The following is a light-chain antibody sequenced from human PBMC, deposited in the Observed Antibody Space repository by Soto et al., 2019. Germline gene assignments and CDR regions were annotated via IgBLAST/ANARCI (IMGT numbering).Light chain of an antibody. V-gene: IGKV2-28*01. CDR2: LAS. CDR1: QSLLHSNGYNY. CDR3: MQALQTTWT. J-gene: IGKJ1*01. Sequence: DIVMTQSPLSLPVTPGEPASISCRSSQSLLHSNGYNYLDWYLQKPGQSPQHLIYLASNRSSGVPDRFSGSGSGTEFTLNISRVEAEDVGVYYCMQALQTTWTFGQGSKVEIK.